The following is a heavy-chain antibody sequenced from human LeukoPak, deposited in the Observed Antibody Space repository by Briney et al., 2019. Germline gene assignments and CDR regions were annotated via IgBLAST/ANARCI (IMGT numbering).Heavy chain of an antibody. V-gene: IGHV4-39*02. CDR3: AREGGYGSGGLDY. CDR2: IYYTGST. Sequence: PSETLSLTCAVSGASISGSGYYLGWIRQPPGKGLEWIGNIYYTGSTYYNASLQSRVTISVDTSKNQFSLKLSSVTAADTAVYYCAREGGYGSGGLDYWGQGTLVTVSS. CDR1: GASISGSGYY. D-gene: IGHD3-10*01. J-gene: IGHJ4*02.